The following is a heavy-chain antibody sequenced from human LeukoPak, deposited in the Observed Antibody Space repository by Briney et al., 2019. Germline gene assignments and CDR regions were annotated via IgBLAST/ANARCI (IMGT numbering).Heavy chain of an antibody. CDR3: AKPPLYCSSTSCNFDY. CDR2: IYSGGST. V-gene: IGHV3-66*04. CDR1: GFTVSSNY. D-gene: IGHD2-2*01. Sequence: PGGSLRLSCPASGFTVSSNYMSWVRQAPGKGLEWVSVIYSGGSTYYTDSVKGRFTISRDNSKNTLYLQMNSLRAEDTAVYYCAKPPLYCSSTSCNFDYWGQGTLVTVSS. J-gene: IGHJ4*02.